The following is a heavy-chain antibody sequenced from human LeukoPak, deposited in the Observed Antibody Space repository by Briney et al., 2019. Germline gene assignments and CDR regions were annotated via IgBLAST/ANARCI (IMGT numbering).Heavy chain of an antibody. Sequence: GGSLRLSCAASGFTFSSYAMSWVRQAPGKGLEWVSGISGSGGSTYYADSVKGRFTIPRGNSKNTLYLQMNSLRAEDTAVYYCAKKGGVVVAASDYWGQGTLVTVSS. CDR1: GFTFSSYA. J-gene: IGHJ4*02. CDR3: AKKGGVVVAASDY. D-gene: IGHD2-15*01. CDR2: ISGSGGST. V-gene: IGHV3-23*01.